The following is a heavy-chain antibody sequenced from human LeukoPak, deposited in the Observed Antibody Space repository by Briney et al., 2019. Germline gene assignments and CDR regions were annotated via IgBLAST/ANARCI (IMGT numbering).Heavy chain of an antibody. J-gene: IGHJ4*02. D-gene: IGHD3-22*01. CDR2: IRYDGSNK. CDR1: GFTFSSYG. Sequence: PGGSLRLSCAASGFTFSSYGMHWVRQAPGKGLEWVAFIRYDGSNKYYADSVKGRFTISRDNSKNTLYLQMNSLRAEDTAVYYCARSAYYYDSSGYYYTLFDYWGQGTLVTVSS. CDR3: ARSAYYYDSSGYYYTLFDY. V-gene: IGHV3-30*02.